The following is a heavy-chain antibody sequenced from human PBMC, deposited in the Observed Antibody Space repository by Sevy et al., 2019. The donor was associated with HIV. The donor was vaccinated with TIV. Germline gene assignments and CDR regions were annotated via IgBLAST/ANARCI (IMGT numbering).Heavy chain of an antibody. D-gene: IGHD3-22*01. Sequence: ASVKVSCKASGYTFTGYYMHWVRQAPGQGLEWMGWINPNSGGTNYAQKFQGRVTMTRDTSISTAYMELSRLRSDETAVYYCARDSRVSYYDSSGYLSDAFDIWGQGTMVTVSS. CDR3: ARDSRVSYYDSSGYLSDAFDI. CDR2: INPNSGGT. J-gene: IGHJ3*02. V-gene: IGHV1-2*02. CDR1: GYTFTGYY.